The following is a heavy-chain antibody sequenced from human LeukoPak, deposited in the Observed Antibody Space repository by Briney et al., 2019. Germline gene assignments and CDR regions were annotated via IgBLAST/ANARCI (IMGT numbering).Heavy chain of an antibody. Sequence: ASVKVSCKASGYTFTGYYMHWVRQAPGQGLEWMGWINPNSGGTNYAQKFQGRVTMTRDTSTSTAYMELSRLRSDDTAVYYCARTYYGSGSLDYWGQGTLVTVSS. CDR2: INPNSGGT. V-gene: IGHV1-2*02. J-gene: IGHJ4*02. CDR1: GYTFTGYY. D-gene: IGHD3-10*01. CDR3: ARTYYGSGSLDY.